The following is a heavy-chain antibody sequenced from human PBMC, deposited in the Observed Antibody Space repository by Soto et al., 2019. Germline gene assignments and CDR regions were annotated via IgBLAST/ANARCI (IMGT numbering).Heavy chain of an antibody. CDR1: GVSCKDYE. D-gene: IGHD4-4*01. CDR3: AREMPTDLPYFDL. J-gene: IGHJ4*02. Sequence: EVQLVESGGGLVQPGGSLRLSCAASGVSCKDYEMNWVRQAPGKGLEWIAHISDSETAIYYAESVSGRFTISSDNAKRSLYLQMNSLTVEDTAIYYCAREMPTDLPYFDLWGQGTLVTVSS. V-gene: IGHV3-48*03. CDR2: ISDSETAI.